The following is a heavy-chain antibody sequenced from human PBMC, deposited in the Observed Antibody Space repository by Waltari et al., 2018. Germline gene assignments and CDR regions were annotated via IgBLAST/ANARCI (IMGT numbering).Heavy chain of an antibody. D-gene: IGHD4-17*01. V-gene: IGHV1-69-2*01. Sequence: EVQLVQSGAEVKKPGATVKISCKVSGYTFTDYYMHWVQQAPGKGLEWMGCGDPEDGETIDEEKSQGRVTITADTSTDTAYMELSSLRSEDTAVYYCATDYGGNSWAGWGQGTLVTVSS. CDR2: GDPEDGET. CDR3: ATDYGGNSWAG. CDR1: GYTFTDYY. J-gene: IGHJ4*02.